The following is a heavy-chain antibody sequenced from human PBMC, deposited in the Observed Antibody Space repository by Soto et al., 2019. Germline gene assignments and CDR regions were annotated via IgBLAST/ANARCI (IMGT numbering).Heavy chain of an antibody. Sequence: SETLSLTCTVSGVPISTDDYYWSWIRQPPGKGLEWIGHIYYSGNTDYNPSLKSRLAISIDTSKNQFSLKLSSVTAADTAVYFCAREGGESSDGLYYFDSWGQGSLVTV. J-gene: IGHJ4*02. V-gene: IGHV4-30-4*01. D-gene: IGHD3-16*01. CDR3: AREGGESSDGLYYFDS. CDR1: GVPISTDDYY. CDR2: IYYSGNT.